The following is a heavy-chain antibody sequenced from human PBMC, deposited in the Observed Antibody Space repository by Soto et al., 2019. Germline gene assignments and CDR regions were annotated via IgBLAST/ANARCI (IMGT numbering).Heavy chain of an antibody. CDR2: IIPILGIA. Sequence: QVQLMQSGAEVKKPGSSVKVSCKASGGTFSSYTISWVRQAPGQGLEWMGRIIPILGIANYAQKFQGRVTITADKSTSAAYMELSSLRSEDTAVYYCAAGGYCRGGSCYGSWFDPWGQGTLVTVPS. CDR3: AAGGYCRGGSCYGSWFDP. J-gene: IGHJ5*02. V-gene: IGHV1-69*02. CDR1: GGTFSSYT. D-gene: IGHD2-15*01.